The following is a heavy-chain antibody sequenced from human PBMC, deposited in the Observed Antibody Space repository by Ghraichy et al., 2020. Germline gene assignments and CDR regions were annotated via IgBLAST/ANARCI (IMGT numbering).Heavy chain of an antibody. CDR1: GGSISSYY. CDR3: ARQGYCSSTSCYVTIDY. D-gene: IGHD2-2*01. V-gene: IGHV4-59*08. CDR2: IYYSGST. Sequence: SDTLSLTCTVSGGSISSYYWSWIRQPPGKGLEWIGYIYYSGSTNYNPSLKSRVTISVDTSKNQFSLKLSSVTAADTAVYYCARQGYCSSTSCYVTIDYWGQGTLVTVSS. J-gene: IGHJ4*02.